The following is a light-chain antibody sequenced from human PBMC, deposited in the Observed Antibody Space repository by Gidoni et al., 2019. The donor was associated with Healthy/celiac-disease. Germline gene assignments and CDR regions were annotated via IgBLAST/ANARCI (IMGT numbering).Light chain of an antibody. V-gene: IGKV1-39*01. J-gene: IGKJ2*02. CDR2: SAS. CDR1: QSISSY. Sequence: DIQMTQSPSSLSASVGDRVTITYRASQSISSYLNWYQQKPGQAPKLLIYSASSLQSGVPSRFSGSGSGTDFTLTISSLQPEDFAIYYCQQSYSTPCTFGQGTKLEIK. CDR3: QQSYSTPCT.